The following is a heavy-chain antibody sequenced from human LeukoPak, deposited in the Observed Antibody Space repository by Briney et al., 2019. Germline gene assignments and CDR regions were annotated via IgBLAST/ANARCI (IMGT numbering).Heavy chain of an antibody. CDR2: INHSGST. V-gene: IGHV4-34*01. CDR1: GGSISGYY. Sequence: SETLSLTCTVSGGSISGYYWSWIRQPPGKGLEWIGEINHSGSTNYNPSLKSRVTIPVDTSKNQFSLKLSSVTAADTAVYYCARDRAYYDFWSGVIVYWGQGTLVTVSS. D-gene: IGHD3-3*01. CDR3: ARDRAYYDFWSGVIVY. J-gene: IGHJ4*02.